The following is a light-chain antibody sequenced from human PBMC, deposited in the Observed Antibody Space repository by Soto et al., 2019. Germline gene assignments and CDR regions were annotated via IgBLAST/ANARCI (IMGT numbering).Light chain of an antibody. J-gene: IGLJ2*01. CDR1: SSDVGGYNY. Sequence: QSALTQPASVSGSPGQSITISCTGTSSDVGGYNYVSWYQQHTGKAPKLMIYDVSNRPSGVSNCFSGTNSGNTACLTISGLQAEDEADYYCSSYTSSSTLMVFGGGTKVTVL. CDR3: SSYTSSSTLMV. V-gene: IGLV2-14*01. CDR2: DVS.